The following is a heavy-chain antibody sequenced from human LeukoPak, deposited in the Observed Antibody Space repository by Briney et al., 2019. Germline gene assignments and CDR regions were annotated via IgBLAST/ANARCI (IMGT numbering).Heavy chain of an antibody. J-gene: IGHJ3*02. CDR2: IYPGDSDT. V-gene: IGHV5-51*01. CDR1: GYSFTSYW. D-gene: IGHD2-15*01. CDR3: AGQDIVVVATATRAFDI. Sequence: GESLNISCTGSGYSFTSYWIAWVRQMPGQGLEWIGIIYPGDSDTRYSPSFQGQVTISAGKSISPAYLQWNNLKASDTAMYYCAGQDIVVVATATRAFDIWGQGTMVTVSS.